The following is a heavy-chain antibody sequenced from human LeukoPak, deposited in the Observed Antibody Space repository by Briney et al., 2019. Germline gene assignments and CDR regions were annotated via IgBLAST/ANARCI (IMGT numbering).Heavy chain of an antibody. CDR2: ISAYNGNT. CDR3: ARGHCSSTSCYNSYYYYYYMDV. J-gene: IGHJ6*03. V-gene: IGHV1-18*01. CDR1: GYTFTSYG. Sequence: ASVKVSCKASGYTFTSYGISWVRQAPGQGLEWMGWISAYNGNTNYAQKLQGRVAMTTDTSTSTAYMELRSLRSDDTAVYYCARGHCSSTSCYNSYYYYYYMDVWGKGTTVTVSS. D-gene: IGHD2-2*02.